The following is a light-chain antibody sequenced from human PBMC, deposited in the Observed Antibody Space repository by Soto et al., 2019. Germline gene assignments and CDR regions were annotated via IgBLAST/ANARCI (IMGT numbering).Light chain of an antibody. J-gene: IGKJ4*01. Sequence: EIVLTQSPGTLSLSPGERATLSCRATESVVSNYLAWYQLKPGQAPRLLIYDASSRATGIPDRFSGSGSGTDFTLSINRLEPEDFAVYYCQQYASSPLLTFGGGTKVDIK. CDR2: DAS. V-gene: IGKV3-20*01. CDR3: QQYASSPLLT. CDR1: ESVVSNY.